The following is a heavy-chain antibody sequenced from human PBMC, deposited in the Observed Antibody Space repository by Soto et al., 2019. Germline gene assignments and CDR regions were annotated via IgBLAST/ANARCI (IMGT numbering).Heavy chain of an antibody. Sequence: GGSLRLSCAASGFTFSSYAMSWVRQAPGKGLEWVSAISSSGSSTYYADSVKGRFTISRDNSKNTLYLQMNSLRDEDTAVYYCARVGYCSSTSCRLRDDYYYYGMDVWGQGTTVTVSS. D-gene: IGHD2-2*03. CDR3: ARVGYCSSTSCRLRDDYYYYGMDV. J-gene: IGHJ6*02. CDR2: ISSSGSST. V-gene: IGHV3-23*01. CDR1: GFTFSSYA.